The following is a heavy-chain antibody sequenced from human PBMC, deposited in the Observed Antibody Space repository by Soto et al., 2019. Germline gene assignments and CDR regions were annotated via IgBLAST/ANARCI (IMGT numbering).Heavy chain of an antibody. CDR1: GGSISSGGYY. V-gene: IGHV4-31*02. CDR3: ARARITMIVVVPNWFDP. D-gene: IGHD3-22*01. CDR2: IYYSGST. Sequence: SETLSLTXTVSGGSISSGGYYWSWIRQHPGKGLEWIGYIYYSGSTYYNPSLKSRVTISVDTSKNQFSLKLSSVTAADTAVYYCARARITMIVVVPNWFDPWGQGTLVTVS. J-gene: IGHJ5*02.